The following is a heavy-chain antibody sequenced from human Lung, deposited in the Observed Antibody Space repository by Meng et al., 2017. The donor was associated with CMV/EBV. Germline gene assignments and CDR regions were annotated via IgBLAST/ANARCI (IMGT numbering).Heavy chain of an antibody. CDR3: AKDGAFGGPRGYFDN. CDR1: GVTFNKYA. CDR2: ISGLVGST. Sequence: SGVTFNKYAMAWVRQAPGKGLEWVSTISGLVGSTYYADSVKGRFTLSRDNSKNSLDLRMNSLRVEDTAVYYCAKDGAFGGPRGYFDNWGQGILVTVSS. D-gene: IGHD3-16*01. V-gene: IGHV3-23*01. J-gene: IGHJ4*02.